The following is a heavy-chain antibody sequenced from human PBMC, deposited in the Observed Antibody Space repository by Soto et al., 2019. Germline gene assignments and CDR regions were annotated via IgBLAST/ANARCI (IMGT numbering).Heavy chain of an antibody. CDR3: AKDPEVVVTAPDY. CDR2: ISGSGGST. Sequence: LRLSCAASGFTFSSYAMNWVRQAPGKGLEWVSAISGSGGSTYYVDSVKGRFTISRDNSRNTLYLQMNSLRAEDTAVYYCAKDPEVVVTAPDYWGQGTLVTVSS. D-gene: IGHD2-21*02. J-gene: IGHJ4*02. V-gene: IGHV3-23*01. CDR1: GFTFSSYA.